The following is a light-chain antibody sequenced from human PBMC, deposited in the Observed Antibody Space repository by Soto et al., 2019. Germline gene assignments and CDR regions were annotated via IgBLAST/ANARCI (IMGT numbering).Light chain of an antibody. CDR2: RVS. J-gene: IGKJ3*01. V-gene: IGKV3-20*01. CDR3: QQYGRSPFT. CDR1: QTITT. Sequence: EIVLTQSPGTLSLSPGERATLSCRASQTITTLAWYQRKPGQAPRLLIYRVSSRATGVPDRFSGSGSGTDYTLTISRLEPEDFAVYYCQQYGRSPFTFGPGTKVDIK.